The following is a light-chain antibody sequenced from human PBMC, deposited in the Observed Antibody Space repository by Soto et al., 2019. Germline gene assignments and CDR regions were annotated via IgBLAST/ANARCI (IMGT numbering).Light chain of an antibody. J-gene: IGKJ1*01. CDR1: QSVNSH. CDR2: GAS. V-gene: IGKV3-15*01. Sequence: EIVMTQSPATLSVSPEERATLSCRASQSVNSHLAWYHQKPGQAPRLLIYGASTRATGIPARFSGSGSGTEFALTISSLQPEDFAVYCCQQYNSWPLTFGQGTKVEVK. CDR3: QQYNSWPLT.